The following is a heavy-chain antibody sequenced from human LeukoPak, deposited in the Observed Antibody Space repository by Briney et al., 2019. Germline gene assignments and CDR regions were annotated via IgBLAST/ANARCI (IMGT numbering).Heavy chain of an antibody. D-gene: IGHD3-22*01. J-gene: IGHJ5*02. CDR2: ISSSSSYI. Sequence: GGSLRLSCAASGFTLSSYSMNWVSQAPGKGLEWDSSISSSSSYIYYADSVKGRFTISRDNAKNSLYLQMNSLRAEDTAVYYCERMDSSGYYYGRNNWFDPWGQGTLVTVSS. CDR3: ERMDSSGYYYGRNNWFDP. V-gene: IGHV3-21*01. CDR1: GFTLSSYS.